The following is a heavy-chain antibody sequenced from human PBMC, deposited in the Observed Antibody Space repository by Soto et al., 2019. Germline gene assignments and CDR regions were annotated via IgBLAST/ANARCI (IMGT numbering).Heavy chain of an antibody. CDR1: GGSISSYY. CDR2: IYTSGST. V-gene: IGHV4-4*07. Sequence: ASETLSLTCTVSGGSISSYYWSWIRQPAGKGLEWIGRIYTSGSTNYNPSLKSRVTMSVDTSKNQFSLKLSSVTAADTAVYYCARSNYDFWSGYLDHFDYWGQGTLVTVSS. J-gene: IGHJ4*02. D-gene: IGHD3-3*01. CDR3: ARSNYDFWSGYLDHFDY.